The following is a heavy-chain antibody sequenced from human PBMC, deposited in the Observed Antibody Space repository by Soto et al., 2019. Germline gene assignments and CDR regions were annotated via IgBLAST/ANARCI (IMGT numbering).Heavy chain of an antibody. J-gene: IGHJ4*02. CDR2: IIPMLGMS. V-gene: IGHV1-69*02. Sequence: QVQLVQSGAEVKKPGSPVRVSCTASGDTFNFYTISWLRQVPGQGPEWMGRIIPMLGMSNYAQKFQGRVTIMADKSTSTVYMNLSGLTSEDTAVYYCATNYGSGSTHFDYCGQGTLVTVSS. CDR1: GDTFNFYT. CDR3: ATNYGSGSTHFDY. D-gene: IGHD3-10*01.